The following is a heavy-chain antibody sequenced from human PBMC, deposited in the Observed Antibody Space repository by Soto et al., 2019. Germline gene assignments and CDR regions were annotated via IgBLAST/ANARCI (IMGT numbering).Heavy chain of an antibody. CDR1: GFSLTTSGEA. J-gene: IGHJ6*03. D-gene: IGHD3-10*01. V-gene: IGHV2-5*02. CDR2: IYWDDDK. CDR3: AHIPGSGQLLYSYYYYIDV. Sequence: QITLKESGPTLVKPTQTLTLTCTFSGFSLTTSGEAVGWIRQPPGKALEWLALIYWDDDKRSSPSLKSRLTITKDTSKNQLVLTMTNMDPVDTATYYCAHIPGSGQLLYSYYYYIDVWGKGTTVTVSS.